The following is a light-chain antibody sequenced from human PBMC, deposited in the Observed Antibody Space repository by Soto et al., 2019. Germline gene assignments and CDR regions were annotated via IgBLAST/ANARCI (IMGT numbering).Light chain of an antibody. V-gene: IGKV1-27*01. J-gene: IGKJ5*01. CDR1: QDISVY. Sequence: DIQMTQSPSSVSASVGDRVTITCRASQDISVYLAWYQQKPGKVPKLLIYSASTLQSGVPSRFSGSGSGTDFTLTISSLQPEDVATYYCQKFNTAPRTFGQGTRLEIK. CDR3: QKFNTAPRT. CDR2: SAS.